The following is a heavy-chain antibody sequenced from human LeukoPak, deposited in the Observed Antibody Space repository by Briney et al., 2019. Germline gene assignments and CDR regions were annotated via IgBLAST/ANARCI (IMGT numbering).Heavy chain of an antibody. D-gene: IGHD6-19*01. CDR3: ARDGRAGSLFAY. Sequence: SETLSLTCTVSGYSISSGYYWGWIRQPPGKGLEWVGYISYSGSTNYNPPLKSRVTISVDTSKNQFSLKLSSVTAADTAIYYCARDGRAGSLFAYWGQGTLVTVSS. CDR1: GYSISSGYY. CDR2: ISYSGST. J-gene: IGHJ4*02. V-gene: IGHV4-61*01.